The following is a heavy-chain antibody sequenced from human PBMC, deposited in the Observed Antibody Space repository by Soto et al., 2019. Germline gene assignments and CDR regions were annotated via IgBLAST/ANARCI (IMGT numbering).Heavy chain of an antibody. CDR3: ARDATHVYCSSTSCYPLLDP. J-gene: IGHJ5*02. CDR1: GFTFSSYG. V-gene: IGHV3-33*01. D-gene: IGHD2-2*01. CDR2: IWYDGSNK. Sequence: SLRLSCAASGFTFSSYGMHWVRQAPGKGLEWVAVIWYDGSNKYYADSVKGRFTISRDNSKNTLYLQMNSLRAEDTAVYYCARDATHVYCSSTSCYPLLDPWGQGTLVTVSS.